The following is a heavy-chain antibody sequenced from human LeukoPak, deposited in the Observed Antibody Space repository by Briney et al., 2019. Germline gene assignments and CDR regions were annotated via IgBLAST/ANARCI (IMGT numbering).Heavy chain of an antibody. CDR3: ARLLGESTIYDL. J-gene: IGHJ5*02. D-gene: IGHD3-16*01. V-gene: IGHV3-7*01. Sequence: GGSLRLSCTTSGLTFNGHWMSWVRQAPGKGLEWVASIRQNGIEKYYVDSVKGRFIISRNNAENSLSLRMNSLRDEDAATYYCARLLGESTIYDLWGQGTLVTVSS. CDR2: IRQNGIEK. CDR1: GLTFNGHW.